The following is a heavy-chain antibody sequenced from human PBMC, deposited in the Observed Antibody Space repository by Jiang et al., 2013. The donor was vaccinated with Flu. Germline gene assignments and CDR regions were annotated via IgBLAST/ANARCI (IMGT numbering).Heavy chain of an antibody. D-gene: IGHD2/OR15-2a*01. Sequence: VQLVESGGGLVQPGGSLRLSCSASGFGFSIYAMHWVRQAPGKGLEFVSGITNNGGETYYADSVKGRLTISRDNSKNMLYLQMSSLILEDTAVYYCRTWAFYGGLDVWGQGDHGHRLL. CDR3: RTWAFYGGLDV. CDR2: ITNNGGET. V-gene: IGHV3-64D*06. CDR1: GFGFSIYA. J-gene: IGHJ6*02.